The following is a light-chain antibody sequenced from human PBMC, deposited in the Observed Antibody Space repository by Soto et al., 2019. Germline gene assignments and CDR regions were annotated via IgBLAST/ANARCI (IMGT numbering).Light chain of an antibody. CDR3: QQYGSSRWT. J-gene: IGKJ1*01. Sequence: EIVLAQSPGTLSLSPGERATLSCRASQSVSSNYLAWYQQKPGQAPRLLIYAASSRATGIPDRFSGSGSGTDFTLTISRLDPEDFAVYYCQQYGSSRWTFGQGAKVEV. CDR2: AAS. V-gene: IGKV3-20*01. CDR1: QSVSSNY.